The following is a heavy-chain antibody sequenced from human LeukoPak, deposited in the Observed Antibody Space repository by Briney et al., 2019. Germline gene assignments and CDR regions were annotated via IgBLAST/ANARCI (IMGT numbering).Heavy chain of an antibody. CDR2: IYTSGST. D-gene: IGHD6-19*01. J-gene: IGHJ4*02. CDR3: ARINSSGFLYFDY. CDR1: GGSISSYC. Sequence: SSETLSLTCTVSGGSISSYCWSWIRQPAGKGLGWIGRIYTSGSTNYNPSIKSRVTMSVDTSKNQFSLKLSSVTAADTAVYYCARINSSGFLYFDYWGEGTLVTVSS. V-gene: IGHV4-4*07.